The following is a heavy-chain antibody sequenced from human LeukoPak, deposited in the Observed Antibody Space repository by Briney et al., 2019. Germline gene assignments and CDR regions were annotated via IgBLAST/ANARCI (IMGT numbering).Heavy chain of an antibody. CDR2: ISSSGSSI. Sequence: GGSLRLSYAASGFTFSSYSMNWVRQVPGKGLEWVSYISSSGSSIYYAESAKGRFTISRDNAKSSLYLQMHSLRAEDTAVYYCASSVGLLWVEGDAFDIWGQGTVVTVSS. CDR1: GFTFSSYS. V-gene: IGHV3-48*04. D-gene: IGHD3-10*01. J-gene: IGHJ3*02. CDR3: ASSVGLLWVEGDAFDI.